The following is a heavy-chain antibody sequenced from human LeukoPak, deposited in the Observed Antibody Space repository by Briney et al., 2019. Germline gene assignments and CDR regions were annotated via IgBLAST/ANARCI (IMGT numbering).Heavy chain of an antibody. Sequence: SENLSLTCTVSAGSISSSSYYWRWIRQPPGKGLKWIGSIYYSGSTYYNPCLKSRVTISVDTSKNQFSLRLSSVTAADSGLYYCARTELLWFGEFGYAFDIWGKGKMVTVSS. CDR3: ARTELLWFGEFGYAFDI. CDR2: IYYSGST. D-gene: IGHD3-10*01. J-gene: IGHJ3*02. CDR1: AGSISSSSYY. V-gene: IGHV4-39*01.